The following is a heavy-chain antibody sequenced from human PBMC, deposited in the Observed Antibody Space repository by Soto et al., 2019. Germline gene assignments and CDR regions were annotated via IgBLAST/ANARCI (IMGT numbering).Heavy chain of an antibody. J-gene: IGHJ4*02. CDR1: GFTFTRYS. V-gene: IGHV3-21*06. Sequence: GGSLRLSCAASGFTFTRYSMDWVRQAPGKGLEWVSSISSTTNYIYYGDSMKGRFTISRDNAKNSLYPEMNSLRAEDTAVYYCARESEDLTSNFDYWGQGTLVTVSS. CDR3: ARESEDLTSNFDY. CDR2: ISSTTNYI.